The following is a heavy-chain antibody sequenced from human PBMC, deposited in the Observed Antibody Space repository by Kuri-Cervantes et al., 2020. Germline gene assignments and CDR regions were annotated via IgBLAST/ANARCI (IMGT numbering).Heavy chain of an antibody. CDR2: IYYSGST. V-gene: IGHV4-38-2*01. Sequence: SETLSLTCAVSGYSISSGYYWGWIRQPPGKGLEWIGYIYYSGSTYYNPSLKRRVTISLDTSKNQFSLKLNFVTAADTAVYYCARHTGSGYYPPNRFDPWGRGTLVTVSS. CDR1: GYSISSGYY. J-gene: IGHJ5*02. D-gene: IGHD3-22*01. CDR3: ARHTGSGYYPPNRFDP.